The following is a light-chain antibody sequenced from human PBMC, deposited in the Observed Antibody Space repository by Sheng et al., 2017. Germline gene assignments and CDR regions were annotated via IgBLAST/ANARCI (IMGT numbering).Light chain of an antibody. V-gene: IGLV2-14*01. CDR2: DVT. CDR3: KSYTNRNNVI. J-gene: IGLJ2*01. CDR1: STDVGGYNY. Sequence: QSALTQPASVSGSPGQSITISCAGTSTDVGGYNYVSWYQQYPGKAPKLLIYDVTTRPSGVSSRFSGSKSGYTASLTISGLQAEDEADYYCKSYTNRNNVIFGGGTKLTVL.